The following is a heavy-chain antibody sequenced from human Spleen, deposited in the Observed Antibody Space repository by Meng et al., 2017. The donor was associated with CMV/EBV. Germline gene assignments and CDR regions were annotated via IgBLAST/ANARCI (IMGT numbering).Heavy chain of an antibody. V-gene: IGHV4-4*01. J-gene: IGHJ5*02. CDR2: IDHSGHS. Sequence: CASFTPPHWWTCVRQPPGQGLEWLGQIDHSGHSHSTPSLKSRLTLSLATSTNHLSLRMTSVTAEDTAIYSCARVREHTSLGNYWFDPWGQGTLVTVSS. CDR3: ARVREHTSLGNYWFDP. CDR1: CASFTPPHW. D-gene: IGHD3-16*01.